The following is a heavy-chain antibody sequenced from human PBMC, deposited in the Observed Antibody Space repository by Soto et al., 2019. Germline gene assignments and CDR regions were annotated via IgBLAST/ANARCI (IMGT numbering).Heavy chain of an antibody. Sequence: AASVKVSCKASGYTFTSYYMHWVRQAPGQGLEWMGIINPSGGGTSYAQKFQGRVTMTRDTSTSTVYMELSSLRSEDTAVYYCARALSYYYYGMDVWGQGTPAPLS. CDR3: ARALSYYYYGMDV. J-gene: IGHJ6*02. CDR2: INPSGGGT. CDR1: GYTFTSYY. D-gene: IGHD3-16*01. V-gene: IGHV1-46*01.